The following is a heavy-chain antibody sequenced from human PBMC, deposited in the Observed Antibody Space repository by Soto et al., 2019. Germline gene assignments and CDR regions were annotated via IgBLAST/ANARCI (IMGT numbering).Heavy chain of an antibody. D-gene: IGHD2-2*01. CDR2: IYYSGST. J-gene: IGHJ4*02. CDR3: AKRYCTTTTCVREIAY. V-gene: IGHV4-31*03. CDR1: GGSISSGGYY. Sequence: LTCTVSGGSISSGGYYWSCIRQHPVKGLEWIGYIYYSGSTYYNPSLKSRVTISVDTSKNQFSLKLSSVTAADTATYYCAKRYCTTTTCVREIAYWGQGTLVTVSS.